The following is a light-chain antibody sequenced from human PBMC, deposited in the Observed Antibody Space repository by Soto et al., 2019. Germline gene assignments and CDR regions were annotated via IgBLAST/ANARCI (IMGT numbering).Light chain of an antibody. V-gene: IGKV1-39*01. J-gene: IGKJ3*01. CDR2: AAS. Sequence: DIQMTQSSSSLSAYVGDRVTITCRASQSISSYLNWYQQKPGKAPKLLIYAASSLQSGVPSRFSGSGSGTDFTLTISSLQPEDFATYYCQQSYRTPFTFGPGTKVDIK. CDR1: QSISSY. CDR3: QQSYRTPFT.